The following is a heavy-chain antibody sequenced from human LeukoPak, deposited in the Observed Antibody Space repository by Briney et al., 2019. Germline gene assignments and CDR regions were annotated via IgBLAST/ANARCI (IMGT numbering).Heavy chain of an antibody. CDR2: FHYSRST. Sequence: PSETLSLTCTVSGASISIGSYYWSWIRQPPGKGLEWIGYFHYSRSTNYNPSLKSRVAISIDTSKNQSALKLSSVTAADTAVYYCARAVFAFDIWGQGTMVAVSP. CDR1: GASISIGSYY. J-gene: IGHJ3*02. CDR3: ARAVFAFDI. D-gene: IGHD3-16*01. V-gene: IGHV4-61*01.